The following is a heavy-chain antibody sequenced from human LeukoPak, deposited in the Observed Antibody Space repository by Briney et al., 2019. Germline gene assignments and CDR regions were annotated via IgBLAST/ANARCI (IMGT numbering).Heavy chain of an antibody. Sequence: SETLSLTCTVSGGSISSNSYYWGWIRQPPGKGLGWIWIIYYSGSTHYNPSLRSRVTISVDTSKNHFSLELSSVTAADTAVFYCARQSGPSAYYYYMGVWGKGTTVTVSS. CDR3: ARQSGPSAYYYYMGV. D-gene: IGHD3-3*01. CDR1: GGSISSNSYY. J-gene: IGHJ6*03. CDR2: IYYSGST. V-gene: IGHV4-39*01.